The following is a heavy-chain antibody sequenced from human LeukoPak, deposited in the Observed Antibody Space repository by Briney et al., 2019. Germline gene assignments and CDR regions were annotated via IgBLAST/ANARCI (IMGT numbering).Heavy chain of an antibody. CDR2: IYDSGST. V-gene: IGHV4-39*02. CDR1: GGSIRSSYYY. D-gene: IGHD5-18*01. CDR3: AREGTAMVTSGFDY. Sequence: PSETLSLTCTVSGGSIRSSYYYWGWIRQPPGKGLEWIGSIYDSGSTYYNPSLKSRVTISVDTSKNQFSLKLSSVTAADTAVYYCAREGTAMVTSGFDYWGQGTLVTVSS. J-gene: IGHJ4*02.